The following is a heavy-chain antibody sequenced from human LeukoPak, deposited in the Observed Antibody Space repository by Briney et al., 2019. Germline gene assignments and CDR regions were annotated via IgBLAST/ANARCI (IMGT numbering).Heavy chain of an antibody. CDR3: ARAGLNGDVDY. CDR2: INHSGST. Sequence: SETLSLTCAVYLGSRSGYYWSWIRQPPGKGLEWIGEINHSGSTNYNPSLKSRVTISVDTSKNQFSLKLSSVTAADTAVYYCARAGLNGDVDYWGQGTLITVSS. D-gene: IGHD4-17*01. CDR1: LGSRSGYY. J-gene: IGHJ4*02. V-gene: IGHV4-34*01.